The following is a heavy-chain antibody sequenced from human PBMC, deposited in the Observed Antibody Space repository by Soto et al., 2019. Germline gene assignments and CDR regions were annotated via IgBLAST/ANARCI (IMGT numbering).Heavy chain of an antibody. J-gene: IGHJ6*02. Sequence: QVYLVQSGAEVKEPGASVNVSCKASGYTFTTYPMHWVRQAPGQRLEWMGWISAGNDNTEYSQKFQGRVTITRDTSATTAHMELSSRRSEDTAVYYCARGVMVRGLNDYAMDVWGQGTTVTVSS. CDR1: GYTFTTYP. CDR2: ISAGNDNT. D-gene: IGHD3-10*01. CDR3: ARGVMVRGLNDYAMDV. V-gene: IGHV1-3*01.